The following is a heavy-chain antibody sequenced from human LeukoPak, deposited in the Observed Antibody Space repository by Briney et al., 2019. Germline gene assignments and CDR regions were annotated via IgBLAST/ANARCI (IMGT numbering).Heavy chain of an antibody. CDR3: ARGRKDVAIVPTAVLGVWFDP. CDR2: INHSGSA. Sequence: SETLSLTCGVYGGSLSGHYWSWLRQPPGKGLEGLGEINHSGSANYNSSLKSRVSVSVDTSRNHFSLRLNSVTAADTALYFCARGRKDVAIVPTAVLGVWFDPWGQGTLVTVSS. J-gene: IGHJ5*02. V-gene: IGHV4-34*01. D-gene: IGHD2-15*01. CDR1: GGSLSGHY.